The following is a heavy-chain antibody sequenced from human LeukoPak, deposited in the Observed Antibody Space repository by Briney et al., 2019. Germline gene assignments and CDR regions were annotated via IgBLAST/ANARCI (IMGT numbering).Heavy chain of an antibody. CDR1: AFTFSSYA. J-gene: IGHJ4*02. Sequence: GGSLRLSCTASAFTFSSYAVHWVRQAPGKGLEWVAVISYDGSNKYYADSVKGRFTISRDNSKNTLYLQMNSLRAEDTAVYYCARGGPSAYYDLYYWGQGTLVTVSS. CDR3: ARGGPSAYYDLYY. V-gene: IGHV3-30-3*01. CDR2: ISYDGSNK. D-gene: IGHD3-22*01.